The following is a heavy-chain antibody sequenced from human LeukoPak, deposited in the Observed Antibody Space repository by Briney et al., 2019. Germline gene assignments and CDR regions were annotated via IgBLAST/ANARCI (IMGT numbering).Heavy chain of an antibody. CDR2: INHNGNVN. Sequence: GGSLRLSCGASGITFSSYSMNWARQAPGKGLEWVASINHNGNVNYYVDSVKGRFTISRDNAKNSLYLQMSNLRAEDTAVYFCARGGGLDVWGQGATVTVSS. J-gene: IGHJ6*02. CDR1: GITFSSYS. V-gene: IGHV3-7*03. D-gene: IGHD3-16*01. CDR3: ARGGGLDV.